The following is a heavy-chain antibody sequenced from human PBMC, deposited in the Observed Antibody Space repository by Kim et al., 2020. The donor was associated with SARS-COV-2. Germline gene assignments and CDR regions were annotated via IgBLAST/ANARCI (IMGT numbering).Heavy chain of an antibody. CDR3: ARESVVRIAAAGLYYDYGMDV. J-gene: IGHJ6*02. V-gene: IGHV1-18*01. CDR2: ISAYNGNT. D-gene: IGHD6-13*01. Sequence: ASVKVSCKASGYTFTSYGISWVRQAPGQGLEWMGWISAYNGNTNYAQKLQGRVTMTTDTSTSTAYMELRSLRSDDTAVYYCARESVVRIAAAGLYYDYGMDVWGQGTTVTVSS. CDR1: GYTFTSYG.